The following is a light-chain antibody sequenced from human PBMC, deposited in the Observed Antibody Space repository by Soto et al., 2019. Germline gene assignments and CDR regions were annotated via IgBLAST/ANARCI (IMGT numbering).Light chain of an antibody. CDR1: QIVPSDY. J-gene: IGKJ1*01. CDR2: GAF. Sequence: DIVLTQSPGTLSLSPGERVTLSCRASQIVPSDYLAWYHQEPGQAPRLLIYGAFNRATGIPDRFSGSGSGTDSTLSISRLEPGDFGVYFCHQYGKSPRTFGQGTKVDIK. CDR3: HQYGKSPRT. V-gene: IGKV3-20*01.